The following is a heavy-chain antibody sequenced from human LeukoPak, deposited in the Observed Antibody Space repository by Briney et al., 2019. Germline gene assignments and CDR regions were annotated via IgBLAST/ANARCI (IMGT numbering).Heavy chain of an antibody. CDR1: GVSISSYY. D-gene: IGHD3-10*01. V-gene: IGHV4-59*05. J-gene: IGHJ6*02. CDR2: ISDSGST. CDR3: ARQDIWFGELVV. Sequence: PSETLSLTCSVSGVSISSYYWSWVRQPPGKGLEWIGSISDSGSTYYSPSLKSRVTISVDTSKNQFSLKLRFVTAADTAVYYCARQDIWFGELVVWGQGTTVTVSS.